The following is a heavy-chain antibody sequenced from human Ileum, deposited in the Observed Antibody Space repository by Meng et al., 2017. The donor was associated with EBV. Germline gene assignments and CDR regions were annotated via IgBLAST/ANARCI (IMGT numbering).Heavy chain of an antibody. V-gene: IGHV4-34*01. CDR1: GGTFSGYD. Sequence: QGQRHQLGAGVLMPSATPSLTCSGDGGTFSGYDCSWIRQPPGKGLEWVGEINHRVSTNYTTSPKSRVTISVNTSQNQFTLKLSSVTAADTAVYYLAKGNKVAGRGFYYCGQGTLVTVSS. CDR2: INHRVST. J-gene: IGHJ4*02. D-gene: IGHD6-19*01. CDR3: AKGNKVAGRGFYY.